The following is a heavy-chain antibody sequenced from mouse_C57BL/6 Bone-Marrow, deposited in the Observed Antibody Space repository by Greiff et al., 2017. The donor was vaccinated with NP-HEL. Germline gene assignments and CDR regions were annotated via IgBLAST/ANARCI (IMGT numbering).Heavy chain of an antibody. CDR3: AGHDLLWLRRRAWFAY. Sequence: QVQLQQPGTELVKPGASVKLSCKASGYTFTSYWMHWVRQSPGQGLEWIGNINPSNGGTNYTEKFKSKATLPVDKSSSTAYMNLSSLTSEDSAVYYCAGHDLLWLRRRAWFAYGGQGTLVTVSA. D-gene: IGHD2-2*01. V-gene: IGHV1-53*01. CDR2: INPSNGGT. J-gene: IGHJ3*01. CDR1: GYTFTSYW.